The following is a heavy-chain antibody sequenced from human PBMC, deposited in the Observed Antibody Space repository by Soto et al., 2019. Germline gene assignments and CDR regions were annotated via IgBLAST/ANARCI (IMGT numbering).Heavy chain of an antibody. Sequence: VKVSCKASGYTFTRYAMHRVRQAPGQSLEWMGWINAGNGNTKYSQKFQGRVTITRDTSASTDYMELSSLRSEDTAVYYCARDPDSSGWYYFDYWGQGTLVTVSS. CDR1: GYTFTRYA. CDR3: ARDPDSSGWYYFDY. V-gene: IGHV1-3*01. D-gene: IGHD6-19*01. CDR2: INAGNGNT. J-gene: IGHJ4*02.